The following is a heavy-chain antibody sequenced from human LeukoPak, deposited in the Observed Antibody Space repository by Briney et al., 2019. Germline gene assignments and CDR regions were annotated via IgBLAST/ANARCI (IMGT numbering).Heavy chain of an antibody. J-gene: IGHJ4*02. V-gene: IGHV3-64D*09. CDR1: GFTFSSYA. CDR2: ISSNGGST. CDR3: ARGGYSSGWYRD. Sequence: GGSLGLSCLASGFTFSSYAMHWVRQAPGKGLEYVSAISSNGGSTYYADSVKGRFTISRDNSKNTLYLQMSSLRAEDTAVYYCARGGYSSGWYRDWGQGTLVTVSS. D-gene: IGHD6-19*01.